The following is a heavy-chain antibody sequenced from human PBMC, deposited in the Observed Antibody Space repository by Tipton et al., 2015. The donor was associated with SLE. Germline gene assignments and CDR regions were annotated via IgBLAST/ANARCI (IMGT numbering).Heavy chain of an antibody. D-gene: IGHD3-3*01. CDR1: GGSISSSSYY. V-gene: IGHV4-39*01. Sequence: LRLSCTVSGGSISSSSYYWGWIRQPPGQGLEWIGSIYYSGSTYYNPSLKSRVTIFVDTSKNQFSLKLSSVTAADTAVYYCARTSTYYDFWSGSYYYYYYMDVWGKGTTVTVSS. CDR2: IYYSGST. CDR3: ARTSTYYDFWSGSYYYYYYMDV. J-gene: IGHJ6*03.